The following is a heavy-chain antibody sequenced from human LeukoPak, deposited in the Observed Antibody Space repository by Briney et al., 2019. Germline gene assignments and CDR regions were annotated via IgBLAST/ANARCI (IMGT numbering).Heavy chain of an antibody. J-gene: IGHJ4*02. CDR1: GGSFSGYY. Sequence: SETLSLTSAVYGGSFSGYYWSWIRQTPGKGLEWMGEINLSGSNNINPSLKGRLTISVDTSKKQFSLKLSSVTDGDTAVYYCASACHDSSGYYCEYWGQRTLVTVPS. D-gene: IGHD3-22*01. CDR3: ASACHDSSGYYCEY. V-gene: IGHV4-34*01. CDR2: INLSGSN.